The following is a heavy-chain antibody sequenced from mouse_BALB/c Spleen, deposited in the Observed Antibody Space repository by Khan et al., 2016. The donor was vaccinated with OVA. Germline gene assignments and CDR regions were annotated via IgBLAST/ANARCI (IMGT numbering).Heavy chain of an antibody. Sequence: EVKLLESGPGLVKPSQSLFLTCTVTGYSITSDYAWNWIRQFPGNKLEWMGYISYSGNTKYNPSLKSRFSITRDTSKNQFFLQLNSVTIEDAATYYCARVYGGDFDYWGQGTTLTVSS. CDR2: ISYSGNT. CDR1: GYSITSDYA. CDR3: ARVYGGDFDY. D-gene: IGHD1-1*01. J-gene: IGHJ2*01. V-gene: IGHV3-2*02.